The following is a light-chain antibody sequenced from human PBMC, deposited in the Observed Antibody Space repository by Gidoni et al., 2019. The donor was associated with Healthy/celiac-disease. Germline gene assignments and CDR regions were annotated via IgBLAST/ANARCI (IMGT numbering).Light chain of an antibody. J-gene: IGKJ3*01. CDR1: QSISSW. Sequence: DIQMTQSPSTLSASVGDRVTITCRASQSISSWLAWYQQKPGKAPKLLIYDASSLESGVPSRFSGSGSGTEFTLTISSLQPDDFATYYCQQYNSYSRLFTFGPGTKVEIK. CDR3: QQYNSYSRLFT. V-gene: IGKV1-5*01. CDR2: DAS.